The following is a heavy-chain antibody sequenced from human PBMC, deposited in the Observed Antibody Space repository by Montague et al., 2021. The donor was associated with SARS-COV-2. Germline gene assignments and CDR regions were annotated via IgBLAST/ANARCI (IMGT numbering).Heavy chain of an antibody. CDR3: ARAERGSCGDGNCYQYFFNY. Sequence: CAISGDSVSTNSGTWNWVRLSPSRGLEWLGRTYYRSEWYSDYSVSVKSRISINPDTSKNQFSLQLNPVTPEDTAVYYCARAERGSCGDGNCYQYFFNYWGQGTLVTVSP. CDR2: TYYRSEWYS. V-gene: IGHV6-1*01. J-gene: IGHJ4*02. D-gene: IGHD2-15*01. CDR1: GDSVSTNSGT.